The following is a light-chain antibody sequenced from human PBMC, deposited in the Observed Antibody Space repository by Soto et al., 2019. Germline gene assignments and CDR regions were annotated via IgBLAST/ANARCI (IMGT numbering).Light chain of an antibody. CDR1: QSVRGSS. CDR3: QQYGTSPGT. V-gene: IGKV3-20*01. J-gene: IGKJ2*01. Sequence: EIVLTQSPGTLSLSPGDRDTLSCRASQSVRGSSLAWYQQKPGQAPRLVIYDVSSRATGIPDRFSGSGSGTDFTLTISRLEPEDFAIYCCQQYGTSPGTFGRGTKLEIK. CDR2: DVS.